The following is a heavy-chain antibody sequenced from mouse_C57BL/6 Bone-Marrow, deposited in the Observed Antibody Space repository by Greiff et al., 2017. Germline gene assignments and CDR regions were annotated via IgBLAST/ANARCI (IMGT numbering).Heavy chain of an antibody. V-gene: IGHV3-6*01. D-gene: IGHD2-5*01. CDR2: ISYDGSN. CDR3: ARGGYSNVFDY. CDR1: GYSITSGYY. J-gene: IGHJ2*01. Sequence: EVQLQQPGPGLVKPSQSLSLTCSVTGYSITSGYYWNWIRQFPGNNLECIGYISYDGSNNYNPSLKNRTTITRDTSKNQFFLKLNSVTTEDTATYDCARGGYSNVFDYWGQGTTLTVSS.